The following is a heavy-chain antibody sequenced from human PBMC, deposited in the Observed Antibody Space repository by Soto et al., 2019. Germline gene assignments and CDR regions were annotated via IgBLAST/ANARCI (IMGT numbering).Heavy chain of an antibody. Sequence: QVQVVESGGGVDQPGMPLRLSCAASGFTFRNYGMHWVRQAPGKGLEWVAVIWSDGSNKYYADSEKGRFTISRDNSKNTLYLQMNSLRAEYTAIYYCARHDCSSASCWNWFDPWGQGTLVTVSS. V-gene: IGHV3-33*01. CDR2: IWSDGSNK. CDR1: GFTFRNYG. D-gene: IGHD2-2*01. CDR3: ARHDCSSASCWNWFDP. J-gene: IGHJ5*02.